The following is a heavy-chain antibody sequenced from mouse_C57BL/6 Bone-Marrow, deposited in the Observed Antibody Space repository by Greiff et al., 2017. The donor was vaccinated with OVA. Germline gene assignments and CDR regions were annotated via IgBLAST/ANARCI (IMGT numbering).Heavy chain of an antibody. CDR1: GYSITSGYY. D-gene: IGHD2-5*01. J-gene: IGHJ4*01. CDR2: ISYDGSN. CDR3: ARDRRYSNYAMDY. V-gene: IGHV3-6*01. Sequence: EVKLVESGPGLVKPSQSLSLTCSVTGYSITSGYYWNWIRQFPGNKLEWMGYISYDGSNNYNPSLKNRISITRDTSKNQFFLKLNSVTTEDTATYYCARDRRYSNYAMDYWGQGTSVTVSS.